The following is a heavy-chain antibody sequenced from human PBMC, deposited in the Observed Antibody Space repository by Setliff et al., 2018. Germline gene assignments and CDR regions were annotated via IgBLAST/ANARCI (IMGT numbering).Heavy chain of an antibody. V-gene: IGHV4-39*07. CDR3: ASGYNFWSGYFVVAESYQY. Sequence: TLSLTCTVSGVSITSYNYFWGWIRQPPGKGLEWIGSVYYTGTTSYNPSLKSRLTMSLDTSKNQLSLRLTSVTAADTAIYYCASGYNFWSGYFVVAESYQYWGQGTLVIVSS. CDR1: GVSITSYNYF. J-gene: IGHJ1*01. D-gene: IGHD3-3*01. CDR2: VYYTGTT.